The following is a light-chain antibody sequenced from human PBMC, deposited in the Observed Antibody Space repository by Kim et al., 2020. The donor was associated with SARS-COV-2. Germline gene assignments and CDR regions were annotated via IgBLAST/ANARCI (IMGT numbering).Light chain of an antibody. CDR3: QQCGSSLP. CDR1: QTLTGST. CDR2: RAS. V-gene: IGKV3-20*01. Sequence: PGTSATPPSTASQTLTGSTLAWYKQKPGQPPSLLIYRASRRAEGIPERFSASGFGTDFTLTVSRLEPEDFAVYYCQQCGSSLPFGGGTKVDIK. J-gene: IGKJ4*02.